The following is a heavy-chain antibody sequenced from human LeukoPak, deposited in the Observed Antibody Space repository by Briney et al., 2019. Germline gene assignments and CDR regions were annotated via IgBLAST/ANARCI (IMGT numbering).Heavy chain of an antibody. Sequence: GGSLRLSCAASGFTFSGYSVNWVRQAPGTGLEWVSYINRSSNIIDYADSVKGPFTISTDNAKNSLYLLMNSLRDEDTAVYYCARDRDYAFDYWGQGTLVTVSS. CDR2: INRSSNII. J-gene: IGHJ4*02. V-gene: IGHV3-48*02. CDR3: ARDRDYAFDY. D-gene: IGHD4-17*01. CDR1: GFTFSGYS.